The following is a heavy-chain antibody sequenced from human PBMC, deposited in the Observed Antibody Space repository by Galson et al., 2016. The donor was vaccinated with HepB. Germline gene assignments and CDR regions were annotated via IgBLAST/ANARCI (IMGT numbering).Heavy chain of an antibody. CDR3: ARVSEQQLGPYYYYYRDV. Sequence: CAISGDSVSSNSAAWNWIRQSPSRGLEWLGRTYYRSKWYNDYAVSVKSRITFNADTSKNQFSLQMNSVTPEDTAVYYCARVSEQQLGPYYYYYRDVWGKGVTVTVSS. CDR2: TYYRSKWYN. V-gene: IGHV6-1*01. J-gene: IGHJ6*03. CDR1: GDSVSSNSAA. D-gene: IGHD6-6*01.